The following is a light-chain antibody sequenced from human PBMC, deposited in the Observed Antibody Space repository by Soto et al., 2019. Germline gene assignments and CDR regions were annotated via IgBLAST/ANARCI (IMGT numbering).Light chain of an antibody. CDR2: AAT. CDR3: YNCGSARET. CDR1: QSVAYTY. J-gene: IGKJ1*01. Sequence: EVVLTQSPGTLSLSPGEGAILSCMASQSVAYTYLAWYQQKPGRAPRLIFYAATRRATGIPDRFSGSGSGTDFSITISTLAADELEVYYCYNCGSARETFGHGTKV. V-gene: IGKV3-20*01.